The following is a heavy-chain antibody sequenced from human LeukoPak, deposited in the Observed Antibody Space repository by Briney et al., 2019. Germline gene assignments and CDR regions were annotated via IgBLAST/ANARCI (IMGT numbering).Heavy chain of an antibody. D-gene: IGHD6-13*01. J-gene: IGHJ4*02. CDR1: GGSISSYY. CDR2: IYYSGST. V-gene: IGHV4-59*08. CDR3: AGRGGLGSSWYGDFDY. Sequence: SETLSLTCTVSGGSISSYYWSWIRQPPGKGLEWIGYIYYSGSTNYNPSLKSRVTISVDTSKNQFSLKLSSVTAADTAVYYCAGRGGLGSSWYGDFDYWGQGTLVTVSS.